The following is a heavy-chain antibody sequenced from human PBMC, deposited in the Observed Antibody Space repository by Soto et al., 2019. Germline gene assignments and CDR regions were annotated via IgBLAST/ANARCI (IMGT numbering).Heavy chain of an antibody. J-gene: IGHJ6*02. CDR3: ARDPSLILYFYGMDV. V-gene: IGHV1-3*01. CDR1: GYTFASYA. CDR2: INAGNGNT. D-gene: IGHD2-15*01. Sequence: GASVKVSCKASGYTFASYAMQWVRQAPGQRLEWMGWINAGNGNTKYSQKFQGRVTITRDTSASTAYMELSSLRSEDTAVYYCARDPSLILYFYGMDVWGQGTTVTVSS.